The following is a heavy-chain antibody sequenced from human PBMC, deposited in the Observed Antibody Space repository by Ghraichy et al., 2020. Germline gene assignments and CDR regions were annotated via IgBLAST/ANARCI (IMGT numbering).Heavy chain of an antibody. CDR1: GFTFSSYA. CDR3: VKWGAAAGTSHFDY. CDR2: ISSNGGST. V-gene: IGHV3-64D*06. J-gene: IGHJ4*02. Sequence: GGSLRLSCSASGFTFSSYAMHWVRQAPGKGLEYVSAISSNGGSTYYADSVKGRFTISRDNSKNTLYLQMSSLRAEDTAVYHCVKWGAAAGTSHFDYWGQGTLVTVSS. D-gene: IGHD6-13*01.